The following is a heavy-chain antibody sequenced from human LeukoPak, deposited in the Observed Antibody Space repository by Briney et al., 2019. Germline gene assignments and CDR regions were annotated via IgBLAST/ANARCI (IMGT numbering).Heavy chain of an antibody. Sequence: GASVKVSCKASGYTFSNYGISWVRQAPGQGLEWMGWISVYNGNTNYAQKFQGRVTMTRDTSTSTVYMELSSLRSEDTAVYYCARALNYYGSGSLDYWGQGTLVTVSS. D-gene: IGHD3-10*01. CDR3: ARALNYYGSGSLDY. J-gene: IGHJ4*02. V-gene: IGHV1-18*01. CDR1: GYTFSNYG. CDR2: ISVYNGNT.